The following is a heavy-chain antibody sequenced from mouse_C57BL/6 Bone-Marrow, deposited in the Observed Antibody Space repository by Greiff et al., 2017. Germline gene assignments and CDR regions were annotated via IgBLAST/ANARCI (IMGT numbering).Heavy chain of an antibody. D-gene: IGHD2-5*01. V-gene: IGHV5-9-1*02. CDR2: ISSGGDYI. J-gene: IGHJ2*01. Sequence: EVQLQESGEGLVKPGGSLKLSCAASGFTFSSYAMSWVRQTPEKRLEWVAYISSGGDYIYYADTVKGRFTISRDNARNTLYLQMSSLKSEDTAMYYCTRGYYSNYDYFDYWGQGTTLTVSS. CDR3: TRGYYSNYDYFDY. CDR1: GFTFSSYA.